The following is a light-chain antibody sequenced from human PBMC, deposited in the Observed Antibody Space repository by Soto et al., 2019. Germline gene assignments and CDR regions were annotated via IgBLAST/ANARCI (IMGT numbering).Light chain of an antibody. CDR3: QQYSSYPWT. V-gene: IGKV1-5*03. CDR1: EDINRW. J-gene: IGKJ1*01. Sequence: DIQMTQSPSTLSGYIGDRVTLTCRASEDINRWVAWYQQKPGKPPKLLISVTSSLEEGVPSRFSGSGSGTEFSLSIRSLQPDDFATYYCQQYSSYPWTFGEGTRV. CDR2: VTS.